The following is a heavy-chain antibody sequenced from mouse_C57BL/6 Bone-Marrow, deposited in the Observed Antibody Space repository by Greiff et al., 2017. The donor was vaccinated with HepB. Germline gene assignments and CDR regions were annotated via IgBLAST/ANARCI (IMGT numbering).Heavy chain of an antibody. CDR2: IDPETGGT. Sequence: VKLMESGAELVRPGASVTLSCKASGYTFTDYEMHWVKQTPVHGLEWIGAIDPETGGTAYNQKFKGKAILTADKSSSTAYMELRSLTSEDSAVYYCTPITTVEGPDYWGQGTTLTVSS. CDR1: GYTFTDYE. J-gene: IGHJ2*01. D-gene: IGHD1-1*01. CDR3: TPITTVEGPDY. V-gene: IGHV1-15*01.